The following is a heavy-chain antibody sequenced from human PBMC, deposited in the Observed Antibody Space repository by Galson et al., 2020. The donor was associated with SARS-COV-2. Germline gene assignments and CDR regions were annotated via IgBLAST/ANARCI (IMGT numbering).Heavy chain of an antibody. D-gene: IGHD5-18*01. V-gene: IGHV3-15*01. J-gene: IGHJ5*02. CDR2: IKSKTDGGTT. Sequence: GESLKISCAASGFTFSNAWMSWVRQAPGKGLEWVGRIKSKTDGGTTDYAAPVKGRFTISRDDSKNTLYLQMNSLKTEDTAVYYCTTENSYGYFNWFDPWGQGTLVTVSS. CDR1: GFTFSNAW. CDR3: TTENSYGYFNWFDP.